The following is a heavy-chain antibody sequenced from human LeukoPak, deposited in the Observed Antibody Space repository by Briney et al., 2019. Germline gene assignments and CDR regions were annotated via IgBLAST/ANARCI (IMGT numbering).Heavy chain of an antibody. Sequence: ASVKVSCKVSGYTLTELSMHWVRQAPGKGLEWMGGFVPEDGETIYAQKFQGRVTMTEDTSTDTAYMELSSLRSEDTAVYYCATDLSVGSYLTYYFDYWGQGTLVTVSS. D-gene: IGHD1-26*01. CDR1: GYTLTELS. CDR3: ATDLSVGSYLTYYFDY. J-gene: IGHJ4*02. CDR2: FVPEDGET. V-gene: IGHV1-24*01.